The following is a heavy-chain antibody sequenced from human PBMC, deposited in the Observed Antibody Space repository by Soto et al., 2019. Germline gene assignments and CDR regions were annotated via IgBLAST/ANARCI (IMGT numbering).Heavy chain of an antibody. V-gene: IGHV3-48*03. D-gene: IGHD6-19*01. CDR3: ARGLHYSGGFDY. CDR2: ISSGGTTI. CDR1: GLTFSSYD. J-gene: IGHJ4*02. Sequence: EVQLVESGGGLVQPGGSLRLSCAASGLTFSSYDMNWVRQAPGKGPEWVSYISSGGTTIYYADSVRGRFSISSDNANSSLFLQMNSLRADDTGVYYCARGLHYSGGFDYWGQGTLVTVSS.